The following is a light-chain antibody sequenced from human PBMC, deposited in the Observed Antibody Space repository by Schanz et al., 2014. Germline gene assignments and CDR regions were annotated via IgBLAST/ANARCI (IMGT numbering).Light chain of an antibody. CDR1: SSDVGGYNY. V-gene: IGLV2-14*01. CDR3: SSHTAITTAVV. J-gene: IGLJ2*01. Sequence: QSALTQPASVSGSPGQSVTISCTGTSSDVGGYNYVSWYQQYPGKAPKLMIYEVNKRPSGVPDRFSGSKSGNTASLTISGLQAEDEADYHCSSHTAITTAVVFGGGTKLTVL. CDR2: EVN.